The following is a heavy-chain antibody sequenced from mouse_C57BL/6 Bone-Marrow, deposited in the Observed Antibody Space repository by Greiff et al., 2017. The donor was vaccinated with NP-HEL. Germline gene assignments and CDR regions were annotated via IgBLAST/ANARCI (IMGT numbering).Heavy chain of an antibody. CDR1: GYAFTNYL. D-gene: IGHD1-1*01. CDR3: ARGAYYYGSHYYAMDY. CDR2: INPGSGGT. Sequence: VQLQQSGAELVRPGTSVKVSCKASGYAFTNYLIEWVKQRPGQGLAWIGVINPGSGGTNYNEKFKGKATLTADKSYSTAYMQLSSLTSEDSAVYFCARGAYYYGSHYYAMDYWGQGTSVTVSS. J-gene: IGHJ4*01. V-gene: IGHV1-54*01.